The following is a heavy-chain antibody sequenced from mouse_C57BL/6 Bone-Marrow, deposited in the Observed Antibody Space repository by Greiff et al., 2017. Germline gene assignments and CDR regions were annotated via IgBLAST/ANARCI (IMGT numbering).Heavy chain of an antibody. V-gene: IGHV1-50*01. CDR1: GYTFTSYW. CDR3: ARDGYFTCFAY. Sequence: QVQLQQPGAELVKPGASVKLSCKASGYTFTSYWMQWVKQRPGQGLEWIGKIDPSDSYTNYNQKFKGKATLTVDTSSSTAYMQLSSLTSEDSAVYYCARDGYFTCFAYWGQGTVVTVSA. J-gene: IGHJ3*01. CDR2: IDPSDSYT. D-gene: IGHD2-3*01.